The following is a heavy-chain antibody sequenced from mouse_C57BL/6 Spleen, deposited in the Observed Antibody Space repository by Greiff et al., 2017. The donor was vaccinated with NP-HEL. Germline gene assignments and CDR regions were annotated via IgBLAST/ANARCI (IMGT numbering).Heavy chain of an antibody. D-gene: IGHD2-4*01. CDR1: GYAFSSYW. CDR3: ARGSDCYYYAIDY. V-gene: IGHV1-80*01. CDR2: IYPGDGDT. Sequence: QVQLQQSGAELVKPGASVKISCKASGYAFSSYWMNWVKQRPGKGLEWIGQIYPGDGDTNYNGKFKGKATLTADKSSSTAYMQLSSLTSEASAVYFCARGSDCYYYAIDYWGQGTSVTVSS. J-gene: IGHJ4*01.